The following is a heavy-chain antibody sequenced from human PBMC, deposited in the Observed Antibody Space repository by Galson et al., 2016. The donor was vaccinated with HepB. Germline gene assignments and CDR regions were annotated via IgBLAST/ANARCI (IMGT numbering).Heavy chain of an antibody. Sequence: ETLSLTCTVSGGSISGYYWSWIRQPPGKGLEWIAYIYSSVSTNYNPSLKSRVTISIDGSKNQFSLKLNSVTAADTAVYFCARVVYAGYSILGYYFDSWGQGTLVTVSS. CDR1: GGSISGYY. CDR2: IYSSVST. CDR3: ARVVYAGYSILGYYFDS. D-gene: IGHD4-23*01. V-gene: IGHV4-4*08. J-gene: IGHJ4*02.